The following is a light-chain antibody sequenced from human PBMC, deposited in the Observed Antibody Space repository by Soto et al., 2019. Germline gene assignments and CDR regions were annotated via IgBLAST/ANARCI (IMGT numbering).Light chain of an antibody. V-gene: IGKV3-11*01. CDR2: DTS. Sequence: EMVLTQSPATLSLSPGERATLSCRASQSVSSYLAWYQQRPGQAPRLLIFDTSNRATDIPARFSGSGSGTDFTLTISSLEPEDFAVYYCQQRTNRPPITFGQGTRLEIK. CDR1: QSVSSY. J-gene: IGKJ5*01. CDR3: QQRTNRPPIT.